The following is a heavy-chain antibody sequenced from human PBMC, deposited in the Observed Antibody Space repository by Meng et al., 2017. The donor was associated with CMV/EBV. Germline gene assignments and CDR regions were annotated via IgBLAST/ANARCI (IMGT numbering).Heavy chain of an antibody. CDR3: ARAGQEYSSSWYGFDY. D-gene: IGHD6-13*01. Sequence: SGYTFTSYYMHWVRQAPGQGLEWMEIINPSGGSTSYAQKFQGRVTMTRDTSTSTVYMELSSLRSEDTAVYYCARAGQEYSSSWYGFDYWGQGTLVTVSS. V-gene: IGHV1-46*01. CDR2: INPSGGST. CDR1: GYTFTSYY. J-gene: IGHJ4*02.